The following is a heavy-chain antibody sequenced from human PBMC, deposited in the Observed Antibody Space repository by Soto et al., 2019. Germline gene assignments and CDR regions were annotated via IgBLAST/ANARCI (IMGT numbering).Heavy chain of an antibody. Sequence: PGGSLRLSCASSGFTFSSYWMSWVRQAPGKGLEWVANIKQDGSEKYYVDSVKGRFTISRDNAKNSLYLQMNSLRAEDTAVYYCARNDVYGDIDYWGQGTLVTISS. V-gene: IGHV3-7*01. CDR3: ARNDVYGDIDY. D-gene: IGHD4-17*01. J-gene: IGHJ4*02. CDR2: IKQDGSEK. CDR1: GFTFSSYW.